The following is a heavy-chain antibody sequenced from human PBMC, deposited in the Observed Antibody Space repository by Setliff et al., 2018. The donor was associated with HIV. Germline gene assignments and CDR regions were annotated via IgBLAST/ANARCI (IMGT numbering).Heavy chain of an antibody. V-gene: IGHV4-34*01. J-gene: IGHJ4*02. CDR2: ISHTENT. CDR1: GESFKGYY. D-gene: IGHD3-16*01. CDR3: ARGSSFGWDTHYFDY. Sequence: SETLSLTCAVYGESFKGYYWNWIRQSPGKGLQWIGEISHTENTNFHWSLKSRITMSVDTSKNQFSLTLTSLTTADTGLYFCARGSSFGWDTHYFDYWSQGTLVTVSS.